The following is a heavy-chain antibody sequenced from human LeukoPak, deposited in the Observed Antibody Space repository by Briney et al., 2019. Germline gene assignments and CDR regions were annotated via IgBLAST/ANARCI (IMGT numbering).Heavy chain of an antibody. D-gene: IGHD3-22*01. J-gene: IGHJ4*02. CDR3: ARDQYYDSSGLFFN. Sequence: GGSLRLSCAASGFTFSSYNMNWVRQAPGKGLEWVSSISSSSSYIYYADSAKGRFTISRDNAKNSLYLQMNSLRAEDTAVYYCARDQYYDSSGLFFNWGQGTLVTVSS. V-gene: IGHV3-21*01. CDR1: GFTFSSYN. CDR2: ISSSSSYI.